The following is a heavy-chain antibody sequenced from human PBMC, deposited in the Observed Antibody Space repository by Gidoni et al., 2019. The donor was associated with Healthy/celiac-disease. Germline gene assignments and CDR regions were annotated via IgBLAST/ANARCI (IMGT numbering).Heavy chain of an antibody. CDR1: GFTFSSYS. CDR2: ISSSSSTI. CDR3: ARVGYSSGWYNQLDY. Sequence: EVQLVESGGGLVQPGGSLRLSCAASGFTFSSYSMNWVRQAPGKGLEWVSYISSSSSTIYYADSVKGRFTISRDNAKNSLYLQMNSLRDEDTAVYYCARVGYSSGWYNQLDYWGQGTLVTVSS. D-gene: IGHD6-19*01. J-gene: IGHJ4*02. V-gene: IGHV3-48*02.